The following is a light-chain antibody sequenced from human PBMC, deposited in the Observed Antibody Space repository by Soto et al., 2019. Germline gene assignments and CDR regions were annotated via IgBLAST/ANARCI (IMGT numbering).Light chain of an antibody. V-gene: IGKV3-11*01. CDR3: QQRSNWPRLT. J-gene: IGKJ4*01. Sequence: EIVLTQSPATLSLSPGERATLSCRASQSVSSYLAWYQQKPGQAPRLLIYDASNRATGIPARFSGSGSGTDLTLTISSLEPEDFAVYYCQQRSNWPRLTFGGGTKVEIK. CDR2: DAS. CDR1: QSVSSY.